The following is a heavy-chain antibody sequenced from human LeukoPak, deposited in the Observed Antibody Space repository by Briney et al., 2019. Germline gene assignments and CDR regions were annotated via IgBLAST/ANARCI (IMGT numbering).Heavy chain of an antibody. Sequence: GGSLRLSCAASGFTVSSNYMSWVRQAPGKGLEWVSVIYAGGGTYYADSLKGRFTISRDKSKNTVYLQMNSMRVEDTAVYYCARDPQIDCGGDCYGDNWGQGTLVTVSS. D-gene: IGHD2-21*02. V-gene: IGHV3-53*01. CDR3: ARDPQIDCGGDCYGDN. CDR1: GFTVSSNY. CDR2: IYAGGGT. J-gene: IGHJ4*02.